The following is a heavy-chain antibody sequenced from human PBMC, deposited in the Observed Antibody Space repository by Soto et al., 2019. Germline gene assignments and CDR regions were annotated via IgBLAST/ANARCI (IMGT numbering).Heavy chain of an antibody. CDR3: AKWEDDFWIGYSDS. Sequence: PGGSLRLSCTGSGFSFSTYAVSWVRQAPGKGLEWVSSISGAGETTNYADSVKGRFTISRDNSKNTLNLQMHSLRPDDTAFYYWAKWEDDFWIGYSDSWGQGTLVTVS. V-gene: IGHV3-23*01. D-gene: IGHD3-3*01. CDR1: GFSFSTYA. CDR2: ISGAGETT. J-gene: IGHJ4*02.